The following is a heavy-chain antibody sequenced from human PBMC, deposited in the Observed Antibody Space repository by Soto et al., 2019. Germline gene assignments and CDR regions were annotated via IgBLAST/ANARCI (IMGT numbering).Heavy chain of an antibody. J-gene: IGHJ3*02. CDR3: ARLFGSAAAGIGAFDI. D-gene: IGHD6-13*01. CDR1: GYSISSGYY. V-gene: IGHV4-38-2*01. CDR2: IYHSGST. Sequence: WETLSLTCAVSGYSISSGYYWGWIRQPPGKGLEWIGIIYHSGSTYYNPSVKSRVTISVDTSKYQFSLKLSSVTAADTAVYYCARLFGSAAAGIGAFDIWGQGTMVTVSS.